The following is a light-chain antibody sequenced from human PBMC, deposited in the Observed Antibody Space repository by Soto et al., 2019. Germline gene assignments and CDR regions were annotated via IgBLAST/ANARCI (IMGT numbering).Light chain of an antibody. V-gene: IGKV3-11*01. J-gene: IGKJ4*01. CDR2: DAS. Sequence: EIVLTQSPATLSWSPGDRATLSCRASQSVGSYLGWYQQRPGQAPRLLIYDASNRATGIPARFSGSGSGTDFTLTIRSLEPEDFAVYYCQQRSDWPSTFGGGTKVEI. CDR1: QSVGSY. CDR3: QQRSDWPST.